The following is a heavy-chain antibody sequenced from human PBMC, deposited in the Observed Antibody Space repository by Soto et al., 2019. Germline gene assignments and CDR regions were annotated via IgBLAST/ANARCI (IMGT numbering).Heavy chain of an antibody. Sequence: GASVKVYCKASGYTFTGYYMHWVRQAPGQGLEWMGWINPNSGGTNYAQKFQGWVTMTRDTSISTAYMELSRLRSDDTAVYYCARALVEFSLGYCSGGSCYSAGMAVWGQGTTVTVSS. J-gene: IGHJ6*02. V-gene: IGHV1-2*04. CDR3: ARALVEFSLGYCSGGSCYSAGMAV. CDR1: GYTFTGYY. CDR2: INPNSGGT. D-gene: IGHD2-15*01.